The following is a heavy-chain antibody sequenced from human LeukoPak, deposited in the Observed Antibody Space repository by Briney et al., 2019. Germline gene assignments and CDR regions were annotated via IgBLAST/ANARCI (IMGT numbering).Heavy chain of an antibody. D-gene: IGHD2-2*01. V-gene: IGHV1-69*13. J-gene: IGHJ3*02. Sequence: SVMVSCRASGGTFSSYAISWVRQAPGQGLEWMGGIIPIFGTANYAQKFQGRVTITADESTSTAYMELSSLRSEDTAVYYCARILGYCSSTSCGYDAFDIWGQGTMVTVSS. CDR3: ARILGYCSSTSCGYDAFDI. CDR2: IIPIFGTA. CDR1: GGTFSSYA.